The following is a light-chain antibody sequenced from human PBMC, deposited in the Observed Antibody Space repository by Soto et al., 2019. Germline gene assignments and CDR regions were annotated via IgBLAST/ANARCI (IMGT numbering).Light chain of an antibody. V-gene: IGKV1-27*01. CDR3: QQFNTAPLT. CDR2: SAS. J-gene: IGKJ5*01. Sequence: DIQMTQSPSSLSASVGDRVTITCRASQDISVYLAWYQQKPGKVPKLLIYSASTLQSGVPSRFSGSGSGTDFTLTISSLKPEDVATYYCQQFNTAPLTFVQGTRLEIK. CDR1: QDISVY.